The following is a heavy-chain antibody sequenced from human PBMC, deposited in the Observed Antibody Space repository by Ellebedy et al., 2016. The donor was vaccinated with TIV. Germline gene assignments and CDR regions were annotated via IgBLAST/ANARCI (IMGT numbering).Heavy chain of an antibody. Sequence: ASVKVSCXASGYTFTSYGISWVRQAPGQGLEWMGWISAYNGNTNYAQKLQGRVTMTTDTSTSTAYMELRSLRSDDTAVYYCAREGYYDFWSDVAGASRYGMDVWGQGTTVTVSS. J-gene: IGHJ6*02. V-gene: IGHV1-18*04. D-gene: IGHD3-3*01. CDR2: ISAYNGNT. CDR3: AREGYYDFWSDVAGASRYGMDV. CDR1: GYTFTSYG.